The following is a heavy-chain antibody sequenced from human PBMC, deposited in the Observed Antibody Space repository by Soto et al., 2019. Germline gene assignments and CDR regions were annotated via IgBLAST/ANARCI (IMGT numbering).Heavy chain of an antibody. J-gene: IGHJ5*02. CDR2: IYYSGST. D-gene: IGHD2-21*02. CDR1: GGSISSYY. V-gene: IGHV4-59*01. Sequence: PSETLSLTCTVSGGSISSYYWSWIRQPPGKGLEWIGYIYYSGSTNYNPSLKSRVTISVDTSKNQFSLKLSSVTAADTAVYYCARGPPAYCGGDCYFWWFDPWAREPWSPSPQ. CDR3: ARGPPAYCGGDCYFWWFDP.